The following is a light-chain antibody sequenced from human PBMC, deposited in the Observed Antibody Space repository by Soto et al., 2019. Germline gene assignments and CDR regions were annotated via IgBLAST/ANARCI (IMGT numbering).Light chain of an antibody. Sequence: EVVMTQSPATLSVSPGERATLYRKASQSARSSLGWYQQKPGQPPRLLIHDVSIRATGIPARFNGSGSGTEFTLTISSLQSEDFAVYYCQQYNNWPPTFGQGTRLEIK. V-gene: IGKV3-15*01. CDR3: QQYNNWPPT. CDR2: DVS. CDR1: QSARSS. J-gene: IGKJ5*01.